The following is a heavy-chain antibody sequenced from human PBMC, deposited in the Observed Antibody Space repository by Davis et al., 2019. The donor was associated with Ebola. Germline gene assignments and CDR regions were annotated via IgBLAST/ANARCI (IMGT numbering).Heavy chain of an antibody. CDR1: GFTFSNAW. CDR2: IKSKTDGGTT. J-gene: IGHJ4*02. CDR3: TTDNYVWGSYPTFDY. V-gene: IGHV3-15*07. Sequence: PGGSLRLSCAASGFTFSNAWMNWVRQAPGKGLEWVGRIKSKTDGGTTDYAAPVKGRFTISRDDSKNTLYLQMNSLKTEDTAVYYCTTDNYVWGSYPTFDYWGQGTLVTVSS. D-gene: IGHD3-16*01.